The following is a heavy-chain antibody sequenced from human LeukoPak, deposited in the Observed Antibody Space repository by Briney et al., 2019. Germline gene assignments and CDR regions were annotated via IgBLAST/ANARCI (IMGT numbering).Heavy chain of an antibody. D-gene: IGHD6-13*01. J-gene: IGHJ4*02. CDR3: AKDFKAAAGTNFDY. CDR2: ISGSGGGT. CDR1: GFTFSNYA. Sequence: GGSLRLSCAASGFTFSNYAMSWVRQAPGRGLEWVSAISGSGGGTYYADSVKGRFTISRDNSKNTLYLQMNSLRAEDTAVYYCAKDFKAAAGTNFDYWGQGTLVTVSS. V-gene: IGHV3-23*01.